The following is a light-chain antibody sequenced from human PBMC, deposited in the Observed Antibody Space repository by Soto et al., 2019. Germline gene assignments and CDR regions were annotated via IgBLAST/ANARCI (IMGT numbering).Light chain of an antibody. CDR1: QSVRSNF. V-gene: IGKV3-20*01. CDR2: GAG. J-gene: IGKJ2*01. Sequence: EIVLTQSPDTLSLSPGERATLSCRASQSVRSNFLAWYQQRPGQSPRLLIYGAGSRATGIPERISGSGSETDFTLTIYGLEPEDFAVYYCQQYGSSPYTFGQGTKLEIK. CDR3: QQYGSSPYT.